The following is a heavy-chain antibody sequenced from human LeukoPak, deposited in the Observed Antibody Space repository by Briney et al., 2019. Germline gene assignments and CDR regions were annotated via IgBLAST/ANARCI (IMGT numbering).Heavy chain of an antibody. D-gene: IGHD3-22*01. V-gene: IGHV4-34*01. CDR1: GGSFSGYY. CDR3: ASDPESNYYDSSGYSADC. J-gene: IGHJ4*02. CDR2: INHSGST. Sequence: SETLSLTCAVYGGSFSGYYWSWIRQPPGKGLEWIGEINHSGSTNYNPSLKSRVTISVATSKNQFSLKLSSVTAADTAVYYCASDPESNYYDSSGYSADCWGQGTLVTVSS.